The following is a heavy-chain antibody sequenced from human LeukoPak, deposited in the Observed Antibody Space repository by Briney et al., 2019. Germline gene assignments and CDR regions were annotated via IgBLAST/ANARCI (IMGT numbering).Heavy chain of an antibody. J-gene: IGHJ4*02. Sequence: GGSLRLSCAASGFTFSSYEMNWVRQAPGKGLEGVSYISSSGSTIYYADSVKGRFTISRDNAKNSLYLQMNSLRAEDTALYYCARENFGRPHFDNWGQGTLVTVSS. CDR2: ISSSGSTI. D-gene: IGHD1-7*01. CDR3: ARENFGRPHFDN. CDR1: GFTFSSYE. V-gene: IGHV3-48*03.